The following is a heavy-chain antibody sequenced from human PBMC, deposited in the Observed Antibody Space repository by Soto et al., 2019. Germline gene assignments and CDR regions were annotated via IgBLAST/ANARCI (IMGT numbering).Heavy chain of an antibody. D-gene: IGHD2-2*01. J-gene: IGHJ4*02. Sequence: GGSLRLSCTGSGFAFNNYGINWVRQAPGKGLEWVSSISKSDYTYYSDSVKGRFTISRDNAKNSVSLQMNTLRVEDTAVYYCAREDSIIIPAVSDFWGQGTLVTVSS. CDR2: ISKSDYT. CDR1: GFAFNNYG. CDR3: AREDSIIIPAVSDF. V-gene: IGHV3-21*01.